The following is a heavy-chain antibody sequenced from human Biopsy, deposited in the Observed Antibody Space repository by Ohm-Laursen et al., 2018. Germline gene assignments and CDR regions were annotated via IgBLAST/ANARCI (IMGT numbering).Heavy chain of an antibody. CDR1: GGSISNYF. D-gene: IGHD3-22*01. V-gene: IGHV4-59*12. Sequence: SETLSLTCPVSGGSISNYFWTWIRQPPGKGLEWIGYFRFEDRTNYNPSLKSRVTISVDTSKNQFSLKVRSVTAADTAVYYCVRGVDYYDPYHYYALDVWGQGTTVTVSS. CDR2: FRFEDRT. J-gene: IGHJ6*02. CDR3: VRGVDYYDPYHYYALDV.